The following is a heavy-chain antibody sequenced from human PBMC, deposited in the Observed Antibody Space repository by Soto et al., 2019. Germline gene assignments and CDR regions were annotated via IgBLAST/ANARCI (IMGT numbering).Heavy chain of an antibody. V-gene: IGHV3-23*01. CDR1: GFTFSTYA. Sequence: EVQLLESGGGLVQPGGSLRLSCAASGFTFSTYAMNWVRQAPGKGLEWVSLIISSGGSTYYADSVKGRFTISRDNSKNTLYLQMNSLRADDTAVYYCAKAEGSSYGTEYSQHWGPGTLVTVSS. D-gene: IGHD6-13*01. CDR2: IISSGGST. J-gene: IGHJ1*01. CDR3: AKAEGSSYGTEYSQH.